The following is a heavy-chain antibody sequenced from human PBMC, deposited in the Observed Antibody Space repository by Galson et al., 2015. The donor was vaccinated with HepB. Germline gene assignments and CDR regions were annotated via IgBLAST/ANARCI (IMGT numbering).Heavy chain of an antibody. J-gene: IGHJ5*02. CDR2: ISSGSSYI. CDR3: ARDFNSVILGPGFDP. CDR1: GFTFSSYS. V-gene: IGHV3-21*01. D-gene: IGHD3-16*02. Sequence: SLRLSCAASGFTFSSYSLNWVRQAPEKGLEWVSSISSGSSYIYYIDSVKGRFTISRDNAKNSLYLQMNSLRAEDTAVYYLARDFNSVILGPGFDPWGQGTLVTVSS.